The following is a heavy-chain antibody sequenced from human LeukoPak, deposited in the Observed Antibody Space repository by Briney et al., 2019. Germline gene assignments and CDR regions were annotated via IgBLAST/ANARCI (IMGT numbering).Heavy chain of an antibody. Sequence: QPGGSLRLSCAASGLTFSSYWMSWVRQAPGKGLEWVANIKQDGSEKYYVDSVKGRFTISRDNAKNSLYLQMNSLRAEDTAVYYCARGTIAAAGYYYFYYWGQGTQVTVSS. J-gene: IGHJ4*02. CDR2: IKQDGSEK. CDR1: GLTFSSYW. CDR3: ARGTIAAAGYYYFYY. V-gene: IGHV3-7*04. D-gene: IGHD6-13*01.